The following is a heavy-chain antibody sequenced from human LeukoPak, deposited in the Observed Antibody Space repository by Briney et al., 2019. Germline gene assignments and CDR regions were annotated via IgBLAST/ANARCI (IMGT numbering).Heavy chain of an antibody. CDR3: ARTGIAVAGTSPIDY. CDR1: GYTFTSYA. J-gene: IGHJ4*02. CDR2: INAGNGNT. D-gene: IGHD6-19*01. V-gene: IGHV1-3*01. Sequence: ASAKVSCKASGYTFTSYAMHWVRQAPGQRLEWMGWINAGNGNTKYSQKFQGRVTITRDTSASTAYMELSSLRSEDTAVYYCARTGIAVAGTSPIDYWGQGTLVTVSS.